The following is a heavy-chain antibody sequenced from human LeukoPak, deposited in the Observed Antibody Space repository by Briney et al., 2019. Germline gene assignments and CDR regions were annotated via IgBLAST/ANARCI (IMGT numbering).Heavy chain of an antibody. V-gene: IGHV3-23*01. Sequence: GGSLRLSCAASGFTFSSYGMSWVRQAPGKGLEWVSAISGSGGSTYYADSVEGRFTISRDNTKNSLYLQMNSLRAEDTALYYCARTREFSRDGDKNYYFDYWGQGTLVTVSS. D-gene: IGHD5-24*01. CDR1: GFTFSSYG. J-gene: IGHJ4*02. CDR3: ARTREFSRDGDKNYYFDY. CDR2: ISGSGGST.